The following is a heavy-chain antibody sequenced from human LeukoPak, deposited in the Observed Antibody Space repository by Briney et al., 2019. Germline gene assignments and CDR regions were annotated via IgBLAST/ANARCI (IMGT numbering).Heavy chain of an antibody. CDR1: GFTFSGYS. J-gene: IGHJ4*02. V-gene: IGHV3-21*04. CDR3: AKRRAGQDY. D-gene: IGHD6-19*01. Sequence: GGSLRLSCTASGFTFSGYSMNWIRQAPGKGLEWVSSFGTRSTSIYHAGSVKGRFAISRDNAKNTLYLQMNSLRAEDTAVYYCAKRRAGQDYWGQGTLVTVSS. CDR2: FGTRSTSI.